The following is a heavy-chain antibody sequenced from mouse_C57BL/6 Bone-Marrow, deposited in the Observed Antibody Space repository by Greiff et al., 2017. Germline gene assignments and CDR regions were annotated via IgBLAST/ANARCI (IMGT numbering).Heavy chain of an antibody. Sequence: VQLQQSGPELVKPGASVKLSCKASGYSFTGYYVNWVKQSPEKSLEWIGEINPSTGGTTYNQKFKAKATLTVDKSSSTAYMQLNSLTSEDSAVYYCARWGYCPGYWGQGTALTVSA. J-gene: IGHJ2*01. CDR1: GYSFTGYY. CDR3: ARWGYCPGY. CDR2: INPSTGGT. V-gene: IGHV1-42*01. D-gene: IGHD2-3*01.